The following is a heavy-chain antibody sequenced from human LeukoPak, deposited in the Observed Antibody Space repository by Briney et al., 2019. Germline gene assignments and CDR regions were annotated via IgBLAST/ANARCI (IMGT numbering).Heavy chain of an antibody. CDR1: GFTFSSYG. V-gene: IGHV3-33*06. CDR2: IWYDGSNK. CDR3: AKGLEPTEIYYDFDY. Sequence: GGSLRLSCAAFGFTFSSYGMHWVRQAPGKGLEWVAVIWYDGSNKYYADSVKGRFTISRDNSKNTLYLQMNSLRAEDTAVYYCAKGLEPTEIYYDFDYWGQGTLVTVSS. D-gene: IGHD3-3*01. J-gene: IGHJ4*02.